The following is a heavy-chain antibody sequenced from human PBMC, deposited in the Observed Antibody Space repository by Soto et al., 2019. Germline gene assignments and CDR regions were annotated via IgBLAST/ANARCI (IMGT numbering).Heavy chain of an antibody. V-gene: IGHV5-10-1*01. D-gene: IGHD4-4*01. CDR1: GYSFTSYW. Sequence: GASLKISCKGSGYSFTSYWISWVRQMPGKGLEWMGRIDPSDSYTNYSPSFQGHVTISADKSISTAYLQWSSLKASDTAMYYCARLTFIVYSSSSSGYYDYGMDVWGQGTTVTVSS. CDR2: IDPSDSYT. CDR3: ARLTFIVYSSSSSGYYDYGMDV. J-gene: IGHJ6*02.